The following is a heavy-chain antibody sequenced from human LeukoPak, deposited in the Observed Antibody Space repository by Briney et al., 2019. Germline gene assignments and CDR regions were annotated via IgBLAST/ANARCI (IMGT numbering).Heavy chain of an antibody. V-gene: IGHV3-7*01. Sequence: GGSLSLSCAASGFTFSSYWMSWVRQAPGKGLEWVANIKQDGSEKYYVDSVKGRFTISRDNAKNSLYLQMNSLRAEDTAVYYCARPYSSGWYSVNWFDPWGQGTLVTVSS. CDR3: ARPYSSGWYSVNWFDP. D-gene: IGHD6-19*01. J-gene: IGHJ5*02. CDR1: GFTFSSYW. CDR2: IKQDGSEK.